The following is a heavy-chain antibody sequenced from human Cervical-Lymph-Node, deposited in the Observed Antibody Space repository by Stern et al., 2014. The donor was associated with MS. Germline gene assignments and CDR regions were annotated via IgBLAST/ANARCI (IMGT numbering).Heavy chain of an antibody. Sequence: QVQLVQSGSELKKPGASVKVSCKASGYSFTHFALNCVRHAPGQGLQWMGWINTNTGNPSYAQAFTGRFVFSLDTSVSTAYLQISSLKAEDTAVYYCARDPHDYGDRFDYWGQGTLVTVSS. J-gene: IGHJ4*02. CDR2: INTNTGNP. D-gene: IGHD4-17*01. CDR1: GYSFTHFA. CDR3: ARDPHDYGDRFDY. V-gene: IGHV7-4-1*02.